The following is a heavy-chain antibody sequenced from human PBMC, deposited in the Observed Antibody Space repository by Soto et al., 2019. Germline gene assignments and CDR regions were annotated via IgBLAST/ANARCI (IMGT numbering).Heavy chain of an antibody. V-gene: IGHV4-4*02. CDR1: GGSISTSNW. J-gene: IGHJ4*02. Sequence: SQTLCLTCAVSGGSISTSNWWSLVRQPPGKGLEWIGEVYRTGSTNYNPSLESRVIVSVDKSKNQFSLKLTSVTAADTAVYYCARARATIAAAAIFDCWGQGTLVTAPQ. CDR2: VYRTGST. CDR3: ARARATIAAAAIFDC. D-gene: IGHD6-13*01.